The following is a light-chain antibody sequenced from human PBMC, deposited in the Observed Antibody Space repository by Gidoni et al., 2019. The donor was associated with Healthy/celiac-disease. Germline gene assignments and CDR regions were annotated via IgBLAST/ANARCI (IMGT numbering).Light chain of an antibody. V-gene: IGKV4-1*01. J-gene: IGKJ1*01. CDR2: LAS. CDR1: QSVLYSSNNKNY. Sequence: DIVMTPSPDSLAVSLGGRATIKCKSSQSVLYSSNNKNYLAWYQQKPGQPPKLLIYLASTRESGVPDRFSGSGSGTDFTLTISSLQAEDVAVYYCQQYYSTPWTFGQGTKVEIK. CDR3: QQYYSTPWT.